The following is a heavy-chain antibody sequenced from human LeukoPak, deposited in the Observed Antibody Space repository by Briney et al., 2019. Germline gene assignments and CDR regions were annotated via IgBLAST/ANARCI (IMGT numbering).Heavy chain of an antibody. CDR1: GFTFSDYY. CDR3: TRTRGAVAKIDY. V-gene: IGHV3-11*03. CDR2: ISTGGNYI. D-gene: IGHD6-19*01. J-gene: IGHJ4*02. Sequence: GGSLRLSCAASGFTFSDYYMSWIRQAPGKGLEWVSYISTGGNYINYADSVKGRFTISRDNAKNSLYLQMNSLRVEDTAVYYCTRTRGAVAKIDYWGQGTLVTVSS.